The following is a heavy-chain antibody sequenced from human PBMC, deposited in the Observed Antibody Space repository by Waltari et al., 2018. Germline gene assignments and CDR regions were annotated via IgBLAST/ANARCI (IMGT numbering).Heavy chain of an antibody. V-gene: IGHV3-33*05. D-gene: IGHD6-13*01. CDR3: AREYSRICFHALDG. CDR1: GFTLGNYG. CDR2: IKNDGSMK. J-gene: IGHJ6*02. Sequence: QVHVVESGGGVVQPGGSLRLSCAASGFTLGNYGMHWVRQAPGKGLEWVAVIKNDGSMKNYADSGKGRFTISREKSKNTLYLEMKGLRAEDTAVYYCAREYSRICFHALDGWGQGTAVTVSS.